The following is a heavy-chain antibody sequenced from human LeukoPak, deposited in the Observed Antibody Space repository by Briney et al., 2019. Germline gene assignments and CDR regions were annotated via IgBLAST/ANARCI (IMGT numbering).Heavy chain of an antibody. J-gene: IGHJ3*02. V-gene: IGHV3-48*01. CDR1: GFTFTIFG. Sequence: PGGSLRLSCATSGFTFTIFGINWVRQAPGKGPEWVSYIDARSGITYYADSVQGRFTISRDNAKESVSLQMNGLRVDDTAVYYCARTYDFGRGPPGDAFDNWGQGTPVIVSS. D-gene: IGHD3-3*01. CDR2: IDARSGIT. CDR3: ARTYDFGRGPPGDAFDN.